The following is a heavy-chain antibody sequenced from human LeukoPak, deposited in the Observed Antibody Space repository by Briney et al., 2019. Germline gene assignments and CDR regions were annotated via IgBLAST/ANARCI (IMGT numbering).Heavy chain of an antibody. Sequence: GGSLRLSCEASGFTFSIYSINWVRQAPGKGLEWVSYISPTSTTIYYADSVRGRFTISRDNAKNSLFLQMNSLRAEDTAVYYCAKAAGGSGWVIDYWGQGTLVTVSS. J-gene: IGHJ4*02. CDR3: AKAAGGSGWVIDY. CDR1: GFTFSIYS. V-gene: IGHV3-48*01. CDR2: ISPTSTTI. D-gene: IGHD6-19*01.